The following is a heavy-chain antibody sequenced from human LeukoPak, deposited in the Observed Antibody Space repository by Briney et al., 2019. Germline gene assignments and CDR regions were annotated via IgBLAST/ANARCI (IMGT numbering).Heavy chain of an antibody. Sequence: GGSLRLSCEDSGFTFRSYEMNWVRQAPGKGLEWIAYLSSSGSAFSYADSVKGRFTIARDNAKNSVYLEMNSLRADDTAVYYCARDFGDYDYVWGSYFDFDYWGQGTLVTVSS. V-gene: IGHV3-48*03. CDR3: ARDFGDYDYVWGSYFDFDY. J-gene: IGHJ4*02. D-gene: IGHD3-16*01. CDR1: GFTFRSYE. CDR2: LSSSGSAF.